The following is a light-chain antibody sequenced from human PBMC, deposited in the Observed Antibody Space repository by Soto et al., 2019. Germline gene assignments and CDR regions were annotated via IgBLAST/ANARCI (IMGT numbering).Light chain of an antibody. Sequence: QSVLTQPPSASGAPGQGVSLSCSGSSSNIERNSVYWYQQLPGTAPNLVMDRNNQRPPGVPHRFSGSRSGASGSLTIRGHRSEEEADYYCADWDDSLRVPVFGGGTKLTVL. J-gene: IGLJ3*02. V-gene: IGLV1-47*01. CDR3: ADWDDSLRVPV. CDR1: SSNIERNS. CDR2: RNN.